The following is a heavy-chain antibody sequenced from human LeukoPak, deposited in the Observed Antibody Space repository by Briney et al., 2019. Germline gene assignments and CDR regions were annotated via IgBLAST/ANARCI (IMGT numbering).Heavy chain of an antibody. Sequence: ASVKVSCKASGYTFTSYDINWVRQATGQGLEWMGWMNPNSGNTGYAQKFQGRVTMTRNTSISTAYMELSSLRSEDTAVYYCARDLAAADYYFDYWGQGTLVTVSS. D-gene: IGHD6-13*01. CDR3: ARDLAAADYYFDY. CDR1: GYTFTSYD. V-gene: IGHV1-8*01. CDR2: MNPNSGNT. J-gene: IGHJ4*02.